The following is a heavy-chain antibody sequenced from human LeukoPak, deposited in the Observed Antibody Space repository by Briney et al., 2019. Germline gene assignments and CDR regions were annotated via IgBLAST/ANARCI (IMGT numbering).Heavy chain of an antibody. Sequence: PGGSLRLSCAASGFSFSSYSMNWVRQAPGKGLEWVSFISAGGGTRNYADSVRGRFTISRDNAKNSLYLQMDSLRAEDTAVYYCARDIGGSYAAIDYWGQGTLVTVS. CDR2: ISAGGGTR. J-gene: IGHJ4*02. D-gene: IGHD1-26*01. V-gene: IGHV3-48*04. CDR1: GFSFSSYS. CDR3: ARDIGGSYAAIDY.